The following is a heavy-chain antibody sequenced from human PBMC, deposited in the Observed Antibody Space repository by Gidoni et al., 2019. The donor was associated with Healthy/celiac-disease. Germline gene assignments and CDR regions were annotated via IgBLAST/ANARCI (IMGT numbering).Heavy chain of an antibody. D-gene: IGHD1-26*01. V-gene: IGHV3-30*18. CDR2: ISYDGSNK. CDR1: GFTFSSYG. Sequence: QVQLVESGGGVVQPGRSLRLSCPASGFTFSSYGMHWVRQAPGKGLEWVAVISYDGSNKYYADSVKGRFTISRDNSKNTLYLQMNSLRAEDTAVYYCAKGDGGSYYLYYYYYYGMDVWGQGTTVTVSS. CDR3: AKGDGGSYYLYYYYYYGMDV. J-gene: IGHJ6*02.